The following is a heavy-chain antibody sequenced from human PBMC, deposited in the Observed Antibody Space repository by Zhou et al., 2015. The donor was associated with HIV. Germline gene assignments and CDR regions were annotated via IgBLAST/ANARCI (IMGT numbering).Heavy chain of an antibody. V-gene: IGHV1-69*01. Sequence: QVQLVQSGAEVKKPGSSVKVSCKASGGTFSSYAISWVRQAPGQGLEWMGGIIPIFGTANYAQKFQGRVTITADESTSTAYMELSSLRSEDTAVFYCARDPIAVAGRTDYYYYMDVWGKGTTVTVSS. D-gene: IGHD6-19*01. CDR2: IIPIFGTA. CDR1: GGTFSSYA. J-gene: IGHJ6*03. CDR3: ARDPIAVAGRTDYYYYMDV.